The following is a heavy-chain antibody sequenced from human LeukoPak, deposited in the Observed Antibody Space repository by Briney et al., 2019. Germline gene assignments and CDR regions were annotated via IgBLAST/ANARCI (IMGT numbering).Heavy chain of an antibody. CDR1: GFTFRNYV. Sequence: GGSLGLSCAASGFTFRNYVIHWVRQAPGKGLEWVGRIKSKTDGGTTDYAAPVKGRFTISRDDSKNTLYLQMNSLKTEGTAVYYCTTEGIAVASIDYWGQGTLVTVSS. CDR3: TTEGIAVASIDY. D-gene: IGHD6-19*01. V-gene: IGHV3-15*07. J-gene: IGHJ4*02. CDR2: IKSKTDGGTT.